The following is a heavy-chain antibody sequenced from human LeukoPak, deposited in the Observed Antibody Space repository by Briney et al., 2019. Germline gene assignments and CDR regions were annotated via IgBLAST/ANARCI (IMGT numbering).Heavy chain of an antibody. CDR3: ARDEDYYGMDV. J-gene: IGHJ6*02. CDR1: GYTFGNYD. CDR2: MNPNSGNK. V-gene: IGHV1-8*01. Sequence: ASVKVSCKASGYTFGNYDINWVRQATGQGLEWMGWMNPNSGNKGYAQKFQGRVTITAVKSTSTAYMELSSLRSEDTAVYYCARDEDYYGMDVWGQGTTVTVSS.